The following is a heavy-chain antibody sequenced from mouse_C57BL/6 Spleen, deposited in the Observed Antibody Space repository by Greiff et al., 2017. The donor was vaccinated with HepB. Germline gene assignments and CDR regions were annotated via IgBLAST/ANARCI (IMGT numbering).Heavy chain of an antibody. D-gene: IGHD2-5*01. CDR2: IHPNSGST. V-gene: IGHV1-64*01. CDR3: ARHSDYGGFFAY. CDR1: GYTFTSYW. Sequence: QVQLQQPGAELVKPGASVKLSCKASGYTFTSYWMHWVKQRPGQGLEWIGMIHPNSGSTNYNEKFKSKSTLTVYKSSSTAYMQLSSLTSEDSAVYSCARHSDYGGFFAYWGQGTLVTVSA. J-gene: IGHJ3*01.